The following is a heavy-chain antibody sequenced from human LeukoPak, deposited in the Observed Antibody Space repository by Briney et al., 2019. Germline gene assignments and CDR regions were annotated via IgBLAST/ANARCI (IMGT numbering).Heavy chain of an antibody. J-gene: IGHJ4*02. CDR3: ARSVPDYTRFDY. V-gene: IGHV3-23*01. CDR2: ISGTGGNT. CDR1: GFTFSSYA. Sequence: GGSLRLSCAASGFTFSSYAMAWVRQAPGKGLEWVSSISGTGGNTDYADAVKGRFTISRDNSKNTVFLQMNSLRADDTALYYCARSVPDYTRFDYWGQGALVTVSS. D-gene: IGHD4-11*01.